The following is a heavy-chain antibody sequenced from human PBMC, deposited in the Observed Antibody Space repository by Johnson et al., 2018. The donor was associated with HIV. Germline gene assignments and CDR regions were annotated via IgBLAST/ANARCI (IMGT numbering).Heavy chain of an antibody. CDR3: ARSYSSLDAFDI. J-gene: IGHJ3*02. D-gene: IGHD6-13*01. CDR1: GFTFGNFW. CDR2: VNQDGSNK. Sequence: VQLVESGGGLVQPGGSLGLSCAASGFTFGNFWMTWVRQVPGKGLEWVANVNQDGSNKYYADPVEARFTISRDNSKNTLYLQMNSLRAEDTAVYYCARSYSSLDAFDIWGQGTMVTVSS. V-gene: IGHV3-7*02.